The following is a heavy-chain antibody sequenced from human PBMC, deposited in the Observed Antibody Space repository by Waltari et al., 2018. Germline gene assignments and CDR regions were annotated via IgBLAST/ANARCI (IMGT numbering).Heavy chain of an antibody. CDR1: GGTLSSDG. Sequence: QVQLLQSGAEVKKPGSSVKVSCPASGGTLSSDGVSWVRQAPGQGLEWMGGSSPIRLLTSYAQTIQRRVTITADDSTNTAYMELSNLQSEDTAAYYCAGLGYCSGASCYPGYQHLDYMDVWGNGTTVTVSS. J-gene: IGHJ6*03. V-gene: IGHV1-69*04. CDR3: AGLGYCSGASCYPGYQHLDYMDV. CDR2: SSPIRLLT. D-gene: IGHD2-15*01.